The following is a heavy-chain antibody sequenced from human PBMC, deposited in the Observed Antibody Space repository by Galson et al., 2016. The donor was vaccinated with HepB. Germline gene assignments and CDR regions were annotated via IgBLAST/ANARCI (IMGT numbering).Heavy chain of an antibody. D-gene: IGHD3-3*01. V-gene: IGHV2-5*02. CDR1: GFSVSTSGVG. CDR2: IYWDDDQ. J-gene: IGHJ4*02. Sequence: PALVKPTQTLTLTCTFPGFSVSTSGVGVGWIRQPPGKALEWLALIYWDDDQRYIPSLKNRLTIAKDTSKNQVVLAMTNMDPVDTATYYCVRSVAPRFCDYWGRGTLVTVSS. CDR3: VRSVAPRFCDY.